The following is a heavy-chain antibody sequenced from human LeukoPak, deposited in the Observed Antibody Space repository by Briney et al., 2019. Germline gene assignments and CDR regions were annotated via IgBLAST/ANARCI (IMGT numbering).Heavy chain of an antibody. J-gene: IGHJ5*02. V-gene: IGHV3-23*01. CDR1: GFTFSGYG. Sequence: GGSLRLSCAASGFTFSGYGMSWVRQAPGKGLEWVSAISGSGGSTYYADSVKGRFTISRDNSKNTLYLQMNSLRAEDTAVYYCARELNDMDWFDPWGQGTLVTVSS. CDR3: ARELNDMDWFDP. CDR2: ISGSGGST. D-gene: IGHD3-9*01.